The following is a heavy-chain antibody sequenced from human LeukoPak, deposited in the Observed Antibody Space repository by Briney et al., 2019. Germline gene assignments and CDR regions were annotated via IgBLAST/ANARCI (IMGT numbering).Heavy chain of an antibody. V-gene: IGHV1-69*13. J-gene: IGHJ5*02. CDR2: IIPIFGTA. D-gene: IGHD3-3*01. Sequence: RASVKVSCKASGGTFSSYAISWVRQAPGQGLEWMGGIIPIFGTANYAQKFQGRVTITADESTSTAYMELRSLRSDDTAVYYCARTPLGFLEWSRQRWFDPWGREPWSPSPQ. CDR1: GGTFSSYA. CDR3: ARTPLGFLEWSRQRWFDP.